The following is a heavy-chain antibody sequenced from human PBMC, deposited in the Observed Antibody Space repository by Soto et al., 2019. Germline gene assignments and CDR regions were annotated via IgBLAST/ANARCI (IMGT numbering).Heavy chain of an antibody. D-gene: IGHD3-22*01. CDR2: INSDGSST. J-gene: IGHJ3*02. CDR1: GFTFSSYW. CDR3: ARASHDYDSSGPTRGDFDI. Sequence: GGSLRLSCAASGFTFSSYWMHWVRQAPGKGLVWVSRINSDGSSTSYADSVKGRFTISRDNAKNTLYLQMNSLRAEDTAVYYCARASHDYDSSGPTRGDFDIWGQGTMVTVSS. V-gene: IGHV3-74*01.